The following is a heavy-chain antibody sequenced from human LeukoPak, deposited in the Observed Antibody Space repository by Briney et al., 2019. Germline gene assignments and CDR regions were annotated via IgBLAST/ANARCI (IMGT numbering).Heavy chain of an antibody. CDR1: GYTFTGYY. CDR3: ARAYGVLRYFDWSLPGDY. CDR2: INPNSGGT. D-gene: IGHD3-9*01. J-gene: IGHJ4*02. Sequence: GASVKVSCKASGYTFTGYYMHWVRQAPGQGLEWMGRINPNSGGTNYAQKFQGRVTMTRDTSISTAYMELSRLRSDDTAVHYCARAYGVLRYFDWSLPGDYWGQGTLVTVSS. V-gene: IGHV1-2*06.